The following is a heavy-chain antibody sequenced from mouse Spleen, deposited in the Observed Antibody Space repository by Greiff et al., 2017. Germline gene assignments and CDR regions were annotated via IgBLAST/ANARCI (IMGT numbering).Heavy chain of an antibody. J-gene: IGHJ2*01. CDR3: AREGMITRFFDY. CDR2: IRNKANGYTT. CDR1: GFTFTDYY. Sequence: EVQLVESGGGLVQPGGSLSLSCAASGFTFTDYYMSWVRQPPGKALEWLGFIRNKANGYTTEYSASVKGRFTISRDNSQSILYLQMNALRAEDSATYYCAREGMITRFFDYWGQGTTLTVSS. V-gene: IGHV7-3*01. D-gene: IGHD2-4*01.